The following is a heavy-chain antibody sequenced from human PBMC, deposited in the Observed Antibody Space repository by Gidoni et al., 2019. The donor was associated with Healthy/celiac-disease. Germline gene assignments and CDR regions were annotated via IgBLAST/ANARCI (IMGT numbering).Heavy chain of an antibody. CDR2: ISGSGGST. J-gene: IGHJ4*02. Sequence: EVQLLESGGGLVQPGGSLRLSCAASGFTFSSYAMSGVRQAPGKGLEWVSAISGSGGSTYYADSVKGRFTISRDNSKNTLYLQMNSLRAEDTAVYYCAKASGGIVGATHNAYWGQGTLVTVSS. CDR1: GFTFSSYA. CDR3: AKASGGIVGATHNAY. V-gene: IGHV3-23*01. D-gene: IGHD1-26*01.